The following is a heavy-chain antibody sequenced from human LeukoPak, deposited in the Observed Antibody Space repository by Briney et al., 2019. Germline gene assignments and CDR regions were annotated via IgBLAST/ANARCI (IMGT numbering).Heavy chain of an antibody. V-gene: IGHV4-4*02. CDR1: GGSISSGYW. CDR3: ARVGLAAPFDY. CDR2: IFRSGST. J-gene: IGHJ4*02. D-gene: IGHD6-19*01. Sequence: SETLSLTCAVSGGSISSGYWWSWVRQTPGKELEWIGEIFRSGSTSYSATLRSRVAMSVDTSKNQFSLKLSSVTAADTAVYYCARVGLAAPFDYWGQGTLVTVSS.